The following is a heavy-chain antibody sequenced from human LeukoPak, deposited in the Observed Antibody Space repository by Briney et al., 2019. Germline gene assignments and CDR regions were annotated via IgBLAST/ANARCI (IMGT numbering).Heavy chain of an antibody. CDR1: GYTFTGYY. V-gene: IGHV1-2*02. Sequence: GASVKLSCKASGYTFTGYYIHWVRQAPGQGLQWMGWINPNTGGTDYAQKFQGRVTMTRDTSFTTAYMELRRLNSDDTAVYYCARRHYYGTGKQTYYMDVWGKGTTVTISS. J-gene: IGHJ6*03. D-gene: IGHD3-10*01. CDR2: INPNTGGT. CDR3: ARRHYYGTGKQTYYMDV.